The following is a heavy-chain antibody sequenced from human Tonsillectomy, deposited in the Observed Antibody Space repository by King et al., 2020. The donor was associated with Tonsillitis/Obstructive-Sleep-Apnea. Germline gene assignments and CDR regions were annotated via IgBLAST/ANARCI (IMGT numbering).Heavy chain of an antibody. J-gene: IGHJ4*02. Sequence: VQLQQWGAGLLKPSETLSLSCAVYGGSFSGYYWSWIRQPPGKGLEWIGEVNHSGSTNYNPSLKSRVTVSVDKSKNQFSLKRSSVTAADTAVYYCARWGYGDQYYFDYWGQGTLVTVSS. CDR3: ARWGYGDQYYFDY. D-gene: IGHD4-17*01. V-gene: IGHV4-34*01. CDR1: GGSFSGYY. CDR2: VNHSGST.